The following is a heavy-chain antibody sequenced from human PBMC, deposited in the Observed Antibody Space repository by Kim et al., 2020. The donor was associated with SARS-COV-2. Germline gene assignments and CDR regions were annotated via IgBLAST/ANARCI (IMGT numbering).Heavy chain of an antibody. Sequence: GGSLRLSCAASGFTFSSYGMHWVRQAPGKGLEWVAVISYDGSNKYYADSVKGRFTISRDNSKNTLYLQMNSLRAEDTAVYYCAKFLVVVAATLWVQESSDAFDIWGQGTMVTVSS. CDR2: ISYDGSNK. D-gene: IGHD2-15*01. V-gene: IGHV3-30*18. J-gene: IGHJ3*02. CDR3: AKFLVVVAATLWVQESSDAFDI. CDR1: GFTFSSYG.